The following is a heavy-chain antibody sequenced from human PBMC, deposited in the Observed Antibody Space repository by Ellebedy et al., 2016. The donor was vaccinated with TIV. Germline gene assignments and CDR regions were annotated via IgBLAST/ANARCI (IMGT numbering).Heavy chain of an antibody. V-gene: IGHV3-23*01. J-gene: IGHJ4*02. D-gene: IGHD1/OR15-1a*01. CDR2: INTSGGTT. Sequence: GESLKISCAASGFRLHTYSMRWVRQAPGKGLESVSVINTSGGTTYYTDAVKRRCTISRDHSKNTLYLEMKNLRLEDTAMYYWTRKTPTGTFDYWGQGTLVTVSS. CDR1: GFRLHTYS. CDR3: TRKTPTGTFDY.